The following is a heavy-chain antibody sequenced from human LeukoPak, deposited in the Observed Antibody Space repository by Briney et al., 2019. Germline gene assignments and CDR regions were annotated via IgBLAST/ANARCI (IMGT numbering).Heavy chain of an antibody. CDR2: INHSGSA. V-gene: IGHV4-34*01. D-gene: IGHD3-9*01. CDR1: GGSFSGYY. Sequence: SETLSLTCAVSGGSFSGYYWTWIRQPPGKGLEWIGEINHSGSANYNPSLKSRVTISLDTSKNQFSLKVSSVTAADTAVYYCARAPLRYDILTGYYFDYWGQGTLVTVSS. J-gene: IGHJ4*02. CDR3: ARAPLRYDILTGYYFDY.